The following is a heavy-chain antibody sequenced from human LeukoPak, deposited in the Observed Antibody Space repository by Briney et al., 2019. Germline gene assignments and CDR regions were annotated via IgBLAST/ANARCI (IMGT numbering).Heavy chain of an antibody. J-gene: IGHJ4*02. V-gene: IGHV1-8*01. CDR3: ARVQRQPYDSSGYLDY. Sequence: ASVKVSCKASGYTFTSYDINWVRQATGQGLEWMGWMNPNSGNTGYAQKFQGRVTMTRNTSISTAYMVLSSLRSEDTAVYYCARVQRQPYDSSGYLDYWGQGTLVTVSS. CDR1: GYTFTSYD. D-gene: IGHD3-22*01. CDR2: MNPNSGNT.